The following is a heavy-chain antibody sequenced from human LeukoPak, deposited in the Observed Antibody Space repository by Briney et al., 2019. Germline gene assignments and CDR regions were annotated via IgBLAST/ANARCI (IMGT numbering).Heavy chain of an antibody. CDR2: INWNGVRE. Sequence: GGSLRLSCTASGFTFEDYGMGWVRQGLGKGLEWVSGINWNGVREGYADSVKGRFTISRDNAEKSLYLQMNSLKVEDTGFYYCARGHDSSGFHAFDPWGQGTLVTVSS. CDR3: ARGHDSSGFHAFDP. V-gene: IGHV3-20*04. CDR1: GFTFEDYG. J-gene: IGHJ5*02. D-gene: IGHD3-22*01.